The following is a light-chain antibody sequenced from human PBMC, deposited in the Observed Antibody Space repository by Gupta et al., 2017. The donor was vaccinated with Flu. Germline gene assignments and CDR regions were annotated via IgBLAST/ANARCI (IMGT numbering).Light chain of an antibody. CDR3: ASYAGSNNLWV. CDR1: SSDIGGYNY. Sequence: VTICCTGSSSDIGGYNYVSWYQQHPGKAPKLIIYVFTERPSGVPDRFSGSKSGNTASLTVSGLQAEDEADYFCASYAGSNNLWVFGGGTKLTVL. J-gene: IGLJ3*02. CDR2: VFT. V-gene: IGLV2-8*01.